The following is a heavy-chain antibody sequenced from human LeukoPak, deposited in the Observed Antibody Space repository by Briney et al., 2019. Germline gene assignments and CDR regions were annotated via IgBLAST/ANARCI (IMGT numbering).Heavy chain of an antibody. CDR1: GYTFTRYG. J-gene: IGHJ6*03. CDR2: INPNSGGT. V-gene: IGHV1-2*02. Sequence: ASVKVSCKASGYTFTRYGISWVRQAPGQGLEWMGWINPNSGGTNYAQKFQGRVTMTRDTSISTAYMELSRLRSDDTAVYYCASGLPDYYYYYMDVWGKGTTVTVSS. CDR3: ASGLPDYYYYYMDV. D-gene: IGHD2-15*01.